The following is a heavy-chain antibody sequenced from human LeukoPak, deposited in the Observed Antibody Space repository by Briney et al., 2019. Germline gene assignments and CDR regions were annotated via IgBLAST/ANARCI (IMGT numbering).Heavy chain of an antibody. V-gene: IGHV7-4-1*02. Sequence: GASVKVSCKASGYTFTTYAMNWVRQAPGQGLEWMGWINTNTGNPTYAQGFTGRFVFSLDTSVSTAYLQISSLKAEDTAVYYCARVVGLRERFGTTWWASNWLDPWGQGTLVTVSS. CDR3: ARVVGLRERFGTTWWASNWLDP. D-gene: IGHD3-10*01. CDR1: GYTFTTYA. CDR2: INTNTGNP. J-gene: IGHJ5*02.